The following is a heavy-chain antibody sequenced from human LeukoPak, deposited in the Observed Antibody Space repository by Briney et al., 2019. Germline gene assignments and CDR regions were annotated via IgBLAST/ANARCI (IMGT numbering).Heavy chain of an antibody. CDR1: GFTFSSYG. CDR2: ISYDGSNK. Sequence: PGRSLRLSCAASGFTFSSYGMHWVRQAPGKGLEWVAVISYDGSNKYYADSVKGRFTISRDNSKNTLYLQMNSLRAEDTAVYYCARATTYYYDSSGSPLDYFQHWGQGTLVTVSS. J-gene: IGHJ1*01. D-gene: IGHD3-22*01. CDR3: ARATTYYYDSSGSPLDYFQH. V-gene: IGHV3-30*03.